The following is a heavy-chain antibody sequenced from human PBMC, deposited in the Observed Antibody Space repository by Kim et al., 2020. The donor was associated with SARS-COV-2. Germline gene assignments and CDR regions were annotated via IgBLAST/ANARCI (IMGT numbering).Heavy chain of an antibody. CDR1: GFTFRTYA. CDR3: ARDDYGSIDN. J-gene: IGHJ3*01. D-gene: IGHD3-10*01. V-gene: IGHV3-30*04. CDR2: ISYDGSDI. Sequence: GGSLRLSCAASGFTFRTYAMHWVRQAPGKGLECVALISYDGSDINYADFVKGRFTISRDNSENTLYLQMNGLRSEDTAVYYCARDDYGSIDNWGQGTMVT.